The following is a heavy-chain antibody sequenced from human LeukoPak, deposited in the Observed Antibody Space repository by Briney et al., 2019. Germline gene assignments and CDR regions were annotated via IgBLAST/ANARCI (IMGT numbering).Heavy chain of an antibody. J-gene: IGHJ4*02. CDR2: INQDGGGR. Sequence: GGSLRLSCAASGFTFSDNWMTWVRQAPGKGLEWVANINQDGGGRYYVDSVQGRFIISRDNAQNSVHLQMNSLRAEDTAVYYCARGIVGGSYYFDYWGQGTLVTVSS. CDR1: GFTFSDNW. CDR3: ARGIVGGSYYFDY. D-gene: IGHD1-26*01. V-gene: IGHV3-7*01.